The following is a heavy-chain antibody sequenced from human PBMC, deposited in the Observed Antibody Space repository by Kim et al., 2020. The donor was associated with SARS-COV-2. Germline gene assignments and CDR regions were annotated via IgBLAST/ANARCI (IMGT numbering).Heavy chain of an antibody. J-gene: IGHJ4*02. CDR3: ARVEDGDYAPFFDH. CDR1: GGPINSDHY. V-gene: IGHV4-30-4*01. Sequence: SETLSLTCAVSGGPINSDHYWIWIRQPPGKGLEWIGHTYYSGGTFYNPSLKSRLTMSVDTSKNQFSLQLTSLTAADTAGYFCARVEDGDYAPFFDHWGQG. D-gene: IGHD4-17*01. CDR2: TYYSGGT.